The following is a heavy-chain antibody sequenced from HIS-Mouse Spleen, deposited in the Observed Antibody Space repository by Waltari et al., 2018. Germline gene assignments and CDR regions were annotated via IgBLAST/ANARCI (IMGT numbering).Heavy chain of an antibody. J-gene: IGHJ4*02. CDR3: ARRYSGYDLGY. CDR1: GFTFSSYA. D-gene: IGHD5-12*01. CDR2: ISYDGSNK. Sequence: QVQLVESGGGVVQPGRSLRLSCAASGFTFSSYAMHWVRQAAGKGVEWVEVISYDGSNKYYADSVKGRFTISRDNSKNTLYLQMNSLRAEDTAVYYCARRYSGYDLGYWGQGTLVTVSS. V-gene: IGHV3-30*04.